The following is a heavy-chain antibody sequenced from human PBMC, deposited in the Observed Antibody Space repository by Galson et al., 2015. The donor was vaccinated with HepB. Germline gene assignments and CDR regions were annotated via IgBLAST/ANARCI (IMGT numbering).Heavy chain of an antibody. D-gene: IGHD3-10*01. CDR1: GGTFSSYA. V-gene: IGHV1-69*04. CDR3: AVGGSGSRPFDY. J-gene: IGHJ4*02. CDR2: IIPILGIA. Sequence: SVKVSCKASGGTFSSYAISWVRQAPGQGLEWMGRIIPILGIANYAQKFQGRVTITADKSTSTAYMELSSLRSEDTAVYYCAVGGSGSRPFDYWGQGTLVTVSS.